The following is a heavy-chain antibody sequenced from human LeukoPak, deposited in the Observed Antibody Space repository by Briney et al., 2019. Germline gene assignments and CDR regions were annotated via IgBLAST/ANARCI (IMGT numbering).Heavy chain of an antibody. J-gene: IGHJ2*01. D-gene: IGHD3-9*01. CDR1: GYSFTSYW. CDR2: IYPGDSDT. CDR3: ARCLRYFDWEMYWYFDL. V-gene: IGHV5-51*01. Sequence: GESLQISCKGSGYSFTSYWIGWVRQMPGKGLEWMGIIYPGDSDTRYSPSFQGQVTISADKSISTAYLQWSSLKASDTAMYYCARCLRYFDWEMYWYFDLWGRGTLVTVSS.